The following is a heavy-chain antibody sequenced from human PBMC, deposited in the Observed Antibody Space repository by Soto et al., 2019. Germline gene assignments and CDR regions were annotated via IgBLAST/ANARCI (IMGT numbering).Heavy chain of an antibody. CDR1: GFTFSSYD. V-gene: IGHV3-13*04. CDR3: ARSPPGGYHYYDGMDV. D-gene: IGHD3-22*01. Sequence: EVQLVESGGGLVQPGGSLRLSCAASGFTFSSYDMQWVRQATGKGLEWVSAIGTAGDTYYPVSVKGRFTISRENAQNSLDLHINSLRAGDTAVYYCARSPPGGYHYYDGMDVWGQGTTVTVSS. CDR2: IGTAGDT. J-gene: IGHJ6*02.